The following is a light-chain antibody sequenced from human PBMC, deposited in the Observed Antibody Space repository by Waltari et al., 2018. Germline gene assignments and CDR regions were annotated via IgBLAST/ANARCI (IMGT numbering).Light chain of an antibody. CDR3: SSYTTSSAPGV. CDR1: DSDVGAYDF. V-gene: IGLV2-14*01. CDR2: EVS. J-gene: IGLJ1*01. Sequence: QSALTQPASVSGSHGQSITISCSGTDSDVGAYDFVSWYQQHPGKAPHLIICEVSNRPSGISNRFSASKSGNTASLTISGLQAEDEADYYCSSYTTSSAPGVFGTGTRVTVL.